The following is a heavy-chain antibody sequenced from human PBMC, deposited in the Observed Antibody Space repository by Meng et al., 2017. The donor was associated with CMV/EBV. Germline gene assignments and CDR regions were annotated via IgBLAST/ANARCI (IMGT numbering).Heavy chain of an antibody. V-gene: IGHV4-61*01. CDR3: ARERVTTVTTHWFDP. J-gene: IGHJ5*02. CDR1: GGSVSSGSYY. D-gene: IGHD4-17*01. Sequence: SETLSLTCTVSGGSVSSGSYYWSWIRQPPGKGLEWIGYIYYSGSTNYNPSPKSRFTIPVDTAKNQFSLKLSSVTDADAAVYYCARERVTTVTTHWFDPWGQGTLVTVSS. CDR2: IYYSGST.